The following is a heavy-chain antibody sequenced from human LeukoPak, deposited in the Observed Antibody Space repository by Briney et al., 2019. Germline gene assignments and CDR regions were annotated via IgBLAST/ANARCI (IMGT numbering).Heavy chain of an antibody. CDR2: LSGSGGST. CDR1: RFTFSSYA. J-gene: IGHJ4*02. CDR3: AKDATVYSGSPYYFDY. V-gene: IGHV3-23*01. Sequence: GGSLRLSCAASRFTFSSYAMSWVRQAPGKGLEWVSALSGSGGSTYYADSVKGRFTISRDNSKNTLYLQMNSLRADDTAVYYYAKDATVYSGSPYYFDYWGQGTLVTVSS. D-gene: IGHD1-26*01.